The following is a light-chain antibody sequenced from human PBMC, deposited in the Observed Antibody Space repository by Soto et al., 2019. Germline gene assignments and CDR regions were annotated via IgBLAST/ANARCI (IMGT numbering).Light chain of an antibody. V-gene: IGKV1-5*01. Sequence: DIQMTQSPSTVSASVGDRVTITCRASQGVSNWLAWFQQKPGKAPKLLIYDASNLESGVPSRFSGSGFGTEFTLTISSLQPDDLATYYCQQFYTYSWTFGPGTRVEIK. CDR2: DAS. CDR3: QQFYTYSWT. J-gene: IGKJ1*01. CDR1: QGVSNW.